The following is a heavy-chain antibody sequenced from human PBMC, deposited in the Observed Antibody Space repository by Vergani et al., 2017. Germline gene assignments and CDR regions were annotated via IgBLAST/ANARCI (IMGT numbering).Heavy chain of an antibody. CDR3: ARRCDLCGSYLPPDAFDI. D-gene: IGHD1-26*01. V-gene: IGHV4-59*01. Sequence: QVQLQESGPGLVKTSETLSLTCTVSGGSISSYYWSWIRQPPGKGLEWIGFIYYSGSTNYNPSLKSRFTISVDTSKNQFSLKLSSVTAADTAVYYCARRCDLCGSYLPPDAFDIWGQGTMVTVSS. CDR2: IYYSGST. J-gene: IGHJ3*02. CDR1: GGSISSYY.